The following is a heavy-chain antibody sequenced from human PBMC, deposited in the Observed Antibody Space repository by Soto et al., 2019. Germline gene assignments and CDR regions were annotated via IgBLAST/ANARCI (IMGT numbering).Heavy chain of an antibody. CDR1: TLTLRLYG. D-gene: IGHD3-3*01. J-gene: IGHJ5*01. CDR3: ARDIWSGNYKWFDS. V-gene: IGHV3-30*03. CDR2: ISNDGGTQ. Sequence: GGSLRLSCAASTLTLRLYGIQWVRQAPGKGLDWVAFISNDGGTQYYADSVKGRFSVSRDNSMNTVDLHMNSLRAEDTAIYYCARDIWSGNYKWFDSWGQGTLVTVSS.